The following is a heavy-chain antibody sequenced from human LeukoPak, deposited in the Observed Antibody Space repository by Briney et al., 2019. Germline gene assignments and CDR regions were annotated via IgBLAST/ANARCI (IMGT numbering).Heavy chain of an antibody. CDR3: ARVLVVVTAIPSYYYYYMDV. CDR2: IIPIFDTA. D-gene: IGHD2-21*02. CDR1: GGTFSSYA. V-gene: IGHV1-69*13. J-gene: IGHJ6*03. Sequence: SVKVSCKASGGTFSSYAITWFRQAPGQGLEWMGGIIPIFDTANYAQKFQGRVTITADESTSTAYMELTSLTSEDTAVYFCARVLVVVTAIPSYYYYYMDVWGKGTTVTISS.